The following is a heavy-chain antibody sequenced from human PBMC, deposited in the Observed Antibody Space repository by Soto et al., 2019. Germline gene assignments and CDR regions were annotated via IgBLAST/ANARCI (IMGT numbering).Heavy chain of an antibody. CDR1: GGSVSSRSYD. D-gene: IGHD6-6*01. CDR2: ITDIWST. V-gene: IGHV4-61*01. Sequence: TETLSLTSAVSGGSVSSRSYDWSWIRRPPGKGLEWIGYITDIWSTTYNPSLKSRFTISADTTKNHFSLNLRSGTAANTAVYHCGRKRVAQAEYYFDYWG. J-gene: IGHJ4*01. CDR3: GRKRVAQAEYYFDY.